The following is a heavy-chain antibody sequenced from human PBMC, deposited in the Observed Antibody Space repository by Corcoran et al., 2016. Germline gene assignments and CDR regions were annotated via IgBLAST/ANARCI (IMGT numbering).Heavy chain of an antibody. V-gene: IGHV3-15*07. J-gene: IGHJ4*02. Sequence: EVQLVESGGGLVKPGGSLRLSCAASGFSFTNAWMNWVRQAPGKGLEWVGRIKSKTDGGTTDYATPVKGRFTISRDDSKNTLYLQMNSLKTEDTAVYYCTTFGTVTTGFVYCWGQGTLVTVSS. CDR3: TTFGTVTTGFVYC. D-gene: IGHD4-17*01. CDR1: GFSFTNAW. CDR2: IKSKTDGGTT.